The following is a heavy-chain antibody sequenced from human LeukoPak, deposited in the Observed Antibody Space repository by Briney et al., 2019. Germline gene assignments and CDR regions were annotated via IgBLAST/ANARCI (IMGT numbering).Heavy chain of an antibody. Sequence: AETLSLTCTVSAGSISSYYWSWIRQPPGKGLEWIGCIYSSGSTNYNPALKSRVTISVDTSRNQFSLKLSSVTAADTAVYYCARRAGAYSHPYDYWGQGTLVTVSS. CDR1: AGSISSYY. CDR2: IYSSGST. J-gene: IGHJ4*02. D-gene: IGHD4/OR15-4a*01. V-gene: IGHV4-59*01. CDR3: ARRAGAYSHPYDY.